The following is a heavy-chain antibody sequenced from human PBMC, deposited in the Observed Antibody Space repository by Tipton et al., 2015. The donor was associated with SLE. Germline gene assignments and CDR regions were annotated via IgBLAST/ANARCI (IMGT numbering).Heavy chain of an antibody. CDR3: ARDQVGVGDFDF. CDR1: GDSISSYY. CDR2: IYYSGNT. V-gene: IGHV4-59*01. D-gene: IGHD3-16*01. Sequence: TLSLTCTVSGDSISSYYWSWIRQPPGKGLEWIGYIYYSGNTNYNPSLQSRVTISRDPSKNQFSLKLSSATAADTAVYYCARDQVGVGDFDFWGQGSLVTVSS. J-gene: IGHJ4*02.